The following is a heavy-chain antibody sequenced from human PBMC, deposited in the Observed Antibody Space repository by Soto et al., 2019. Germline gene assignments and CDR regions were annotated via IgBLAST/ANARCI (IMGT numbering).Heavy chain of an antibody. Sequence: XASLSLTCTVSGGSISSSSYYWGWIRQPPGKGLEWIGSIYYSGSTYYNPSLKSRVTISVDTSKNQFSLKLSSVTAADTAVYYCESDDFSTVYGMDVWGQGTTVTVSS. CDR3: ESDDFSTVYGMDV. CDR1: GGSISSSSYY. D-gene: IGHD3-3*01. J-gene: IGHJ6*02. CDR2: IYYSGST. V-gene: IGHV4-39*01.